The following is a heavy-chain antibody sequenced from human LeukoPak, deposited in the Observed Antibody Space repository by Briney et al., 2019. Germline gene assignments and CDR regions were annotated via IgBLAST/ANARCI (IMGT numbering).Heavy chain of an antibody. J-gene: IGHJ6*02. CDR1: GFTFSSYS. CDR2: ISSSSSYI. Sequence: GGSLRLSCAASGFTFSSYSMNWVRQAPGKGLEWVSSISSSSSYIYYADSVKGRFTISRDNAKNSLYLQMNSLGAEDTAVYYCARSYYDFWSGGMDVWGQGTTVTVSS. V-gene: IGHV3-21*01. D-gene: IGHD3-3*01. CDR3: ARSYYDFWSGGMDV.